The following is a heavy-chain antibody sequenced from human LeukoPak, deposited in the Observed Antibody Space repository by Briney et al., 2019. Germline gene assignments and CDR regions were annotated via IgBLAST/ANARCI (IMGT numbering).Heavy chain of an antibody. CDR3: ARTGYFDC. CDR1: GFTFSNYW. CDR2: INTDVSTT. Sequence: GGSLRLSCAASGFTFSNYWMHWVRLPPGKGLEWVSGINTDVSTTTYADSVKGRFTISRDNAKSTLYLQMNSLGAEDTAVYYCARTGYFDCWGRGTLVTVSS. D-gene: IGHD6-13*01. V-gene: IGHV3-74*03. J-gene: IGHJ5*01.